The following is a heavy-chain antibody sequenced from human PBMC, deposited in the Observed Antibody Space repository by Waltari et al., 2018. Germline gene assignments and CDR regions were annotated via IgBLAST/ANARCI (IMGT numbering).Heavy chain of an antibody. CDR1: GFTFAPAW. CDR2: IQSKRDGYRT. D-gene: IGHD1-26*01. V-gene: IGHV3-15*01. Sequence: EVQMVESGGGSVRPGQSLRLSCVASGFTFAPAWLTWVRQAPGKGLEWVGRIQSKRDGYRTDFAAPVKGRFSISRDDSRNTVYLQMNSLRNEDTALYYCTTLDAPWGGGWGQGTLVTVSS. J-gene: IGHJ4*02. CDR3: TTLDAPWGGG.